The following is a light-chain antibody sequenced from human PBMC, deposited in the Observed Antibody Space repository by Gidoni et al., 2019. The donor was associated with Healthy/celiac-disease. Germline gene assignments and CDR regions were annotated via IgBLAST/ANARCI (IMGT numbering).Light chain of an antibody. J-gene: IGKJ2*02. CDR1: QSVSSN. V-gene: IGKV3-15*01. Sequence: ETVMTQSPATLSVSPGERATLSCRASQSVSSNLAWYQQKPGQPARLLIYGASTRATAIQARFSSSGSGTEFTLTISSLLSEDFAVYYCQQYNNWPRSTFXXXTKLEIK. CDR2: GAS. CDR3: QQYNNWPRST.